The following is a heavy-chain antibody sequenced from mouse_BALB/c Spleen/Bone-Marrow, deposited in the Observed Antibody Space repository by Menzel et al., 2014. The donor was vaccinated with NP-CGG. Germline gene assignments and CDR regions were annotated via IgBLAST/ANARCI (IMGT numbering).Heavy chain of an antibody. CDR3: AREGWLLRFDY. Sequence: LMESGPELVKPGASVKMSCKASGYTFTAYVMHWVKQKPGQGLEWIGYINPYNDGTNYIEKFKGKATLTSDIPSSTAYMELSSLTSEDSAAYYCAREGWLLRFDYWGQGTTLTVSS. J-gene: IGHJ2*01. CDR1: GYTFTAYV. V-gene: IGHV1-14*01. D-gene: IGHD2-3*01. CDR2: INPYNDGT.